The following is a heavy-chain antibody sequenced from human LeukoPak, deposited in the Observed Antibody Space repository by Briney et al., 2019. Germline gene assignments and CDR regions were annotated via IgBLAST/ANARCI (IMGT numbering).Heavy chain of an antibody. CDR2: ISSSGSTI. V-gene: IGHV3-48*03. CDR3: ARDRGSYSDY. D-gene: IGHD3-16*01. J-gene: IGHJ4*02. Sequence: TGGSLRLSCAASGFTFSSYEMNWVRQAPGKGLEWVSYISSSGSTIYYADSVKGRFTISRDNAKNTLYLQMNSLRAEDTAVYYCARDRGSYSDYWGQGTLVTVSS. CDR1: GFTFSSYE.